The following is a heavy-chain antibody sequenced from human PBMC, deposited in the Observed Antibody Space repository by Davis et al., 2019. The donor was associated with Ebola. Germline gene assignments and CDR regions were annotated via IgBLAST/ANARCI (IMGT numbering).Heavy chain of an antibody. CDR2: IYHSGST. J-gene: IGHJ4*02. V-gene: IGHV4-39*07. D-gene: IGHD3-10*01. Sequence: MPSEILSLTCTVSGGSISSSSYYWGWIRQPPGKGLEWIGSIYHSGSTYYNPSLKSRVTISVDTSKNQFSLKLSSVTAADTAVYYCFTDSMVRGVIYWGQGTLVTVSS. CDR3: FTDSMVRGVIY. CDR1: GGSISSSSYY.